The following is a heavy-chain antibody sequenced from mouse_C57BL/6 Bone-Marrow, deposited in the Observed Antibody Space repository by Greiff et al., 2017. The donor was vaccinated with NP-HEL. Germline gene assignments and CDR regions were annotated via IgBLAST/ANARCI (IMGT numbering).Heavy chain of an antibody. V-gene: IGHV5-4*01. J-gene: IGHJ2*01. D-gene: IGHD2-3*01. CDR3: ARDGYYVGVGY. CDR2: ISDGGSYT. CDR1: GFTFSSYA. Sequence: EVQGVESGGGLVKPGGSLKLSCAASGFTFSSYAMSWVRQTPEKRLEWVATISDGGSYTYYPDNVKGRFTISRDNAKNNLYLQMSHLKSEDTAMYYCARDGYYVGVGYRGQGTTLTVSS.